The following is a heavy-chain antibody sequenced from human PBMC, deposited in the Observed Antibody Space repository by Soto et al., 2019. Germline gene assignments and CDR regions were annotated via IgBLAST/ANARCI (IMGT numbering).Heavy chain of an antibody. CDR2: ISYDGSNK. CDR1: GFTFSSCG. V-gene: IGHV3-30*18. D-gene: IGHD3-3*01. CDR3: AKEQLLINYDFWSGYYTGSYYYGMDV. Sequence: GGSLRLSCAASGFTFSSCGMHWVRQAPGRGLEWVAVISYDGSNKYCADSVKGRFTISRDNSKNTLYLQMNSLRAEDTAVYCCAKEQLLINYDFWSGYYTGSYYYGMDVWGQGTTVTVSS. J-gene: IGHJ6*02.